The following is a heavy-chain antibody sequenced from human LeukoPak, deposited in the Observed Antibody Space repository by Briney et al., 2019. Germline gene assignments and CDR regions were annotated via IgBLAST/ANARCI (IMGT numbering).Heavy chain of an antibody. J-gene: IGHJ5*02. CDR3: ARDTKRSRARWENLGIDP. CDR2: FDPEDGET. D-gene: IGHD3-16*01. V-gene: IGHV1-24*01. CDR1: GYTLTELS. Sequence: VASVKVSCKVSGYTLTELSMHWVRQAPGKGLEWMGGFDPEDGETIYAQKFQGRVTMTEDTSTDTAYMELRSLRSDDTAVYYCARDTKRSRARWENLGIDPWGQGTLVTVSS.